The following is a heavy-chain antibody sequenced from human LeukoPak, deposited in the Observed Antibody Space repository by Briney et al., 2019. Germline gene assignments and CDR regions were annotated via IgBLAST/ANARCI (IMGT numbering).Heavy chain of an antibody. Sequence: LQIFTYAAAGGFTSYWSCCWRRLPGQTGQGLGIFYPDDSDTRYSPSCQGQVTISAAKSITTAYLQWTSLTASATAMYYCARLSIQDSSRGFDPWGQGTLVTVSS. J-gene: IGHJ5*02. CDR3: ARLSIQDSSRGFDP. V-gene: IGHV5-51*01. D-gene: IGHD3-3*01. CDR2: FYPDDSDT. CDR1: AGGFTSYW.